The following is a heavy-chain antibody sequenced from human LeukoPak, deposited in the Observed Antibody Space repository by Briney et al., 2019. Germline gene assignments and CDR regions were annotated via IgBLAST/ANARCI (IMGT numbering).Heavy chain of an antibody. V-gene: IGHV3-66*01. CDR3: ARLATATTYEFDY. CDR1: AFSVGSNY. D-gene: IGHD5-18*01. CDR2: IYSGGST. J-gene: IGHJ4*02. Sequence: GGSLRLSCAASAFSVGSNYMTWVRQAPGKGLEWVSLIYSGGSTYYADSVKGRFTISRDNSKNTLYLQMNSLRAEDTAVYYCARLATATTYEFDYWGQGILVTVSS.